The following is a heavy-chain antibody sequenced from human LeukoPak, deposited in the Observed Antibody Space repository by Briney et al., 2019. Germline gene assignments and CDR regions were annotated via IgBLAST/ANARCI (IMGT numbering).Heavy chain of an antibody. CDR3: AKNTPDSSSWYAARGYFDY. CDR1: GFSFRSYG. D-gene: IGHD6-13*01. Sequence: GRSLRLSCAASGFSFRSYGMHWVRQAPGKGLEWVAVISSDEINEYYADSVKGRFTISRDNSKNTLYLQMNSLRAEDTAVYYCAKNTPDSSSWYAARGYFDYWGQGTLVTVSS. CDR2: ISSDEINE. V-gene: IGHV3-30*18. J-gene: IGHJ4*02.